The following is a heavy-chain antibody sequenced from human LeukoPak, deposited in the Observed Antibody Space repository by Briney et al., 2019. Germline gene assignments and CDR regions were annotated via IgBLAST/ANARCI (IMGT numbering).Heavy chain of an antibody. V-gene: IGHV1-2*02. CDR3: ASGLGYCSSTSCDGPLYYYYYYMDV. CDR1: GYTFTGYY. Sequence: ASVKVSCKASGYTFTGYYMHWVRQAPGQGLEWMGWINPNSGGTNYAQKVQGGVTMTRDTSISTAYMELSRLRSDDTAVYYCASGLGYCSSTSCDGPLYYYYYYMDVWGKGTTVTVPS. CDR2: INPNSGGT. J-gene: IGHJ6*03. D-gene: IGHD2-2*01.